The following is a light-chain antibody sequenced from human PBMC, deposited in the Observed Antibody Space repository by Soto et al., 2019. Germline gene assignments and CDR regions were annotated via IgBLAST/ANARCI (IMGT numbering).Light chain of an antibody. CDR3: AAWDASLTNWV. V-gene: IGLV1-47*01. CDR2: RNN. Sequence: QAVVTQPPSASGTPGQRVTISCSGSTSNVGSNYVNWFQQFPGTAPKLLLYRNNQRPSGVPDRFSGSKSGTSASLAISGLRSEDEADYYCAAWDASLTNWVFGGGTKLTVL. CDR1: TSNVGSNY. J-gene: IGLJ3*02.